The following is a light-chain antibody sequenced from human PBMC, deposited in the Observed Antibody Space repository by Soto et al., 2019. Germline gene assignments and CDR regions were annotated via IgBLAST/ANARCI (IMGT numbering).Light chain of an antibody. CDR3: QQSDSIPLT. CDR2: DAS. CDR1: QSISSN. J-gene: IGKJ5*01. V-gene: IGKV1-39*01. Sequence: DLQMTQSPSSLSASVGDRVTITCRASQSISSNLNWYQQKPGKAPNLLIYDASSLQGGVPLRFSGSGSGTDFTLTISSLQPEDFATYYCQQSDSIPLTFGQGTRLEMK.